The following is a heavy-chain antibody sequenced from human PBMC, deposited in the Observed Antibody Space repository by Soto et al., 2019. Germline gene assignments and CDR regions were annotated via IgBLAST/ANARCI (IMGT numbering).Heavy chain of an antibody. CDR3: ATLPPYYFDTSAYFLAN. V-gene: IGHV1-18*01. CDR2: ITTYNGNT. CDR1: GYSFTASG. D-gene: IGHD3-22*01. J-gene: IGHJ4*01. Sequence: ASVKVSCKASGYSFTASGIGWMRQAPGQGLEWMGWITTYNGNTNYAQNLRGRVSMTADTSTSTAYMELRSLTSDDTAVYFCATLPPYYFDTSAYFLANWGQGTLVTVSS.